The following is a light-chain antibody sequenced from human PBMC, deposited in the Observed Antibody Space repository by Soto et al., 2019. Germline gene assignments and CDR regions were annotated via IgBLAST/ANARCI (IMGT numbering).Light chain of an antibody. CDR2: GAS. V-gene: IGKV3-11*01. CDR1: QSIRSD. Sequence: EIVMTQSPVTLSVSPGERATLSCRASQSIRSDLVWYQQKPGQAPRLLIYGASTRATGIPARFSGSGSGTDFTLTISSLDPEDFAVYYCQQRSNRPLTFGQGNDWRL. CDR3: QQRSNRPLT. J-gene: IGKJ5*01.